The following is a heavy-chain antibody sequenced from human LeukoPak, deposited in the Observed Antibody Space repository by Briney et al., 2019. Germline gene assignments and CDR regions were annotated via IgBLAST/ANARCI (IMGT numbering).Heavy chain of an antibody. CDR2: IDPIDSST. CDR1: GYTFTSYW. V-gene: IGHV5-10-1*01. Sequence: GESLRLSCKGSGYTFTSYWITWVRQMPGKGLEWMGRIDPIDSSTTSRPSFEGHVTISVHKSINTADLQWSSLKASDTAMYDCASDRSSKSYFDYWGPGTVLTVSS. D-gene: IGHD2-15*01. J-gene: IGHJ4*02. CDR3: ASDRSSKSYFDY.